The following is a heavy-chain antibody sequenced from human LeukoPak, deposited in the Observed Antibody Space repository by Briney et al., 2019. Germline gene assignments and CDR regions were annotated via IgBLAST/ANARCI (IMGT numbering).Heavy chain of an antibody. D-gene: IGHD2-2*01. CDR3: ATSSTNADYGMDV. CDR2: IDWDDDK. J-gene: IGHJ6*04. CDR1: GFSLSTSGMR. V-gene: IGHV2-70*04. Sequence: SGPALVKPTQTLTLTCTFSGFSLSTSGMRVSWIRQPPGKALEWLARIDWDDDKFYSTSLKTRLTISKDTSKNQVVLTMTNMDPVDTATYYRATSSTNADYGMDVWGKGTTVTVSS.